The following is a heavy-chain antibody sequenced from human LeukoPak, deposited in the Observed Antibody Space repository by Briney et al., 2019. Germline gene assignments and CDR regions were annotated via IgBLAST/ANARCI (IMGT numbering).Heavy chain of an antibody. V-gene: IGHV1-18*01. CDR2: ISAYNGNT. CDR1: GYTFTSYG. D-gene: IGHD6-13*01. CDR3: ARGPPPIAAADFDY. J-gene: IGHJ4*02. Sequence: ASVKVSCKASGYTFTSYGISWVRQAPGQGLEWMGWISAYNGNTNYAQKLQGRVTMTTDTSTSTAYMELRSLRSDDTAAYYCARGPPPIAAADFDYWGQGTLVTVSS.